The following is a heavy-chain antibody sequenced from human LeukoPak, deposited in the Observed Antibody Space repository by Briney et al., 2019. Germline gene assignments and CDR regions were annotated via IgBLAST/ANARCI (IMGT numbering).Heavy chain of an antibody. J-gene: IGHJ4*02. V-gene: IGHV3-48*03. D-gene: IGHD5-24*01. CDR3: ARGSGRWLQMGGFDY. Sequence: PGGSLRLSCAAPGFTFSSYEMNWVRQAPGKGLEWVSYISSSGSTIYYADSVKGRFTISRDNAKNSLYLQMNSLRAEDTAVYYCARGSGRWLQMGGFDYWGQGTLVTVSS. CDR1: GFTFSSYE. CDR2: ISSSGSTI.